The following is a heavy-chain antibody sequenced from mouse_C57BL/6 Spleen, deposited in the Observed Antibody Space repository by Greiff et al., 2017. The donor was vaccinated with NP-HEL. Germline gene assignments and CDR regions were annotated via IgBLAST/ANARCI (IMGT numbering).Heavy chain of an antibody. J-gene: IGHJ1*03. Sequence: VQLQQPGAELVKPGASVKMSCKASGYTFTSYWITWVKQRPGQGLEWIGDIYPGSGSTNYNEKFKSKATLTVDTSSSTAYMQLSSLTSEDSAVYYCARRGYSNRYFDVWGTGTTVTVSS. CDR3: ARRGYSNRYFDV. V-gene: IGHV1-55*01. D-gene: IGHD2-5*01. CDR1: GYTFTSYW. CDR2: IYPGSGST.